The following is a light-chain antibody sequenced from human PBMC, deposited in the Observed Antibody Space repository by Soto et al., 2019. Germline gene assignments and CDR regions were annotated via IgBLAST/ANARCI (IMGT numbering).Light chain of an antibody. CDR3: QQAHSFPIT. V-gene: IGKV1-12*01. Sequence: DIQMTQSPSSVSASVGDRVTVTCRASQDISTWLAWYQQKPGKAPKVLIYAASSLQTGVPSRFSGSGSGTEFTLTISSPQLDDFATYFCQQAHSFPITFGQGTRLEIK. CDR2: AAS. J-gene: IGKJ5*01. CDR1: QDISTW.